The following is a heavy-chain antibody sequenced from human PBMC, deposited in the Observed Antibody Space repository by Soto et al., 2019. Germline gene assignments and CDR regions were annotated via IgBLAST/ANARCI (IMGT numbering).Heavy chain of an antibody. J-gene: IGHJ4*02. Sequence: QAQLVQSGAEVKKPGASVKVSCKASGYTVTGHYVHWVRQAPGQGLEWMGWINPHSGDTKYAQKFQGRVTMTRETSFSTAYMELTRLISDDTAVYYCARDVYSVEFWGQGTLVTVSS. CDR2: INPHSGDT. CDR1: GYTVTGHY. D-gene: IGHD2-8*01. V-gene: IGHV1-2*02. CDR3: ARDVYSVEF.